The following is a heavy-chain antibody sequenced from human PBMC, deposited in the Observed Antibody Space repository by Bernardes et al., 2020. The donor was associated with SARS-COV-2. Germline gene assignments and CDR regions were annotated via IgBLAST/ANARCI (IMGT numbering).Heavy chain of an antibody. J-gene: IGHJ4*02. CDR2: IRGSGGST. Sequence: GGSPRLSCAASGFIFSIYAMSWVRQAPGKGLEWVSAIRGSGGSTYYADSVKGRFPISRDNSKNKLDLQMHSLRAEDTAVYYCATRVDDSSGYYLESFDYWGQGTLVTVSS. CDR3: ATRVDDSSGYYLESFDY. D-gene: IGHD3-22*01. CDR1: GFIFSIYA. V-gene: IGHV3-23*01.